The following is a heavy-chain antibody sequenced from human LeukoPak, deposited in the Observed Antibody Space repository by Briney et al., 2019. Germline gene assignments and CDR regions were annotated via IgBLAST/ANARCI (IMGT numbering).Heavy chain of an antibody. Sequence: GGSLRLSCAASGFTFSSFGMNWVRQGPGKGLEWVSSITSSGTYIYYADSVKGRFTISRDNAKNSLYLQMNSLRPEDTAVYYCARDPYSGSYGDYYYYYMDVWGKGTTVTISS. CDR1: GFTFSSFG. D-gene: IGHD1-26*01. CDR3: ARDPYSGSYGDYYYYYMDV. J-gene: IGHJ6*03. V-gene: IGHV3-21*01. CDR2: ITSSGTYI.